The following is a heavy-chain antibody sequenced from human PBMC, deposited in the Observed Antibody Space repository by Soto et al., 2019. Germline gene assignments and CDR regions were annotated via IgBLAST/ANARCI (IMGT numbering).Heavy chain of an antibody. Sequence: GGSLRLSCAASGFTFSNYWMHWVRQAPGKGLVWVSRITSDGSSTTYADSVRGRFTISRDNAKNTLYLQMNGLRADDTAVYYCARGLSSGWPHDTIDIWGQGTRVTVSS. D-gene: IGHD6-19*01. V-gene: IGHV3-74*01. CDR3: ARGLSSGWPHDTIDI. J-gene: IGHJ3*02. CDR1: GFTFSNYW. CDR2: ITSDGSST.